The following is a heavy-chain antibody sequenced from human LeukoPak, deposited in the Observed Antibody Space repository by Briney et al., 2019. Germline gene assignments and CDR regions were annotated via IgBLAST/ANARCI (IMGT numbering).Heavy chain of an antibody. CDR3: AKDLAPFYDSSGYHFDY. V-gene: IGHV3-9*01. J-gene: IGHJ4*02. Sequence: PGGSLRLSCAASGFTFDDYAMHWVRQAPGKGLEWVSGINWNGGSIGYADSVKGRFTISRDNAKNSLYLQMNSLRAEDTALYYCAKDLAPFYDSSGYHFDYWGQGTLVTVSS. CDR2: INWNGGSI. D-gene: IGHD3-22*01. CDR1: GFTFDDYA.